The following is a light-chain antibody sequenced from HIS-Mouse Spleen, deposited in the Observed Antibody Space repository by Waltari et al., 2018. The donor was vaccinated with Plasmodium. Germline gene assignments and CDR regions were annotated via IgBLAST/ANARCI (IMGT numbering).Light chain of an antibody. J-gene: IGLJ3*02. CDR1: ALPKQY. V-gene: IGLV3-10*01. CDR2: EDS. CDR3: YSTDSSGNHRV. Sequence: SYELTQPPSVSVSPGQTARITRSRDALPKQYVYLYQQNAGQAPLLVIYEDSKRPSGSPERFSGSSSGTMATLTISGAQVEDEADYYCYSTDSSGNHRVFGGGTKLTVL.